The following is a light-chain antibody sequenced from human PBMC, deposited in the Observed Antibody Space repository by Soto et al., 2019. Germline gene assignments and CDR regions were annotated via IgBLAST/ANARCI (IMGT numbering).Light chain of an antibody. V-gene: IGKV3-15*01. Sequence: EIVMTQSPATLSVSPGERATLSCRASQSVSSNLAWYQQKPGQAPRLLIYGASTRATGIPARFSGSGSGTVFTRTISSLQSVDFAVYYCHQYNNWWTFGQGTEVEIK. J-gene: IGKJ1*01. CDR1: QSVSSN. CDR2: GAS. CDR3: HQYNNWWT.